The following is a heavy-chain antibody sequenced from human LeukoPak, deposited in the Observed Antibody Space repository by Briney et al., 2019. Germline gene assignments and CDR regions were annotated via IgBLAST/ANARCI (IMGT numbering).Heavy chain of an antibody. CDR1: GYSFTSYW. D-gene: IGHD6-6*01. J-gene: IGHJ4*02. CDR2: IYPGDSET. V-gene: IGHV5-51*01. CDR3: ARLPGSSSEGGYYFDY. Sequence: GESLKISCKGSGYSFTSYWIGWVRQMPGKGLEWMAIIYPGDSETRYSPSFQGQVTISADKSISTAYLQWSSLKASDTAMYYCARLPGSSSEGGYYFDYWGQGTLVTVSS.